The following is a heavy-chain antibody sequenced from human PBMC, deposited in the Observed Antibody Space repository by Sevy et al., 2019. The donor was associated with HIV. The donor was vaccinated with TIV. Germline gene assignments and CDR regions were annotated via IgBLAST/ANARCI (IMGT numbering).Heavy chain of an antibody. D-gene: IGHD6-13*01. CDR2: IYSGGST. CDR1: GFTVSSNY. J-gene: IGHJ4*02. CDR3: AGVFKANYGIAAGYFDY. V-gene: IGHV3-53*01. Sequence: GGSLRLSCAASGFTVSSNYMSWVRQAPGKGLEWVSVIYSGGSTYYADSVKGRFTISRDNSKNTLYLQMSSLRAEDTDGSYCAGVFKANYGIAAGYFDYWGQGTLVTVSS.